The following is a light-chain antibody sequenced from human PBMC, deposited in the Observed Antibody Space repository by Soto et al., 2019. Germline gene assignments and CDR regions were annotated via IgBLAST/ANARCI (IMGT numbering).Light chain of an antibody. Sequence: QSVLTQPASVSGSPGQSITISCTGTSSDVGGYKYVSWFRQYPDKAPELMLYDVNTRLSGVSDRFSGSKSGNTASLTISGLQAEDEADYYCSSYTSSSTLVFGGGTKLTVL. CDR2: DVN. V-gene: IGLV2-14*01. J-gene: IGLJ2*01. CDR3: SSYTSSSTLV. CDR1: SSDVGGYKY.